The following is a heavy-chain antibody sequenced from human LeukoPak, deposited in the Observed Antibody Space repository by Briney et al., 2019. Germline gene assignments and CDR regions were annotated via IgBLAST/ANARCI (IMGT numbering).Heavy chain of an antibody. CDR2: ISGSGGST. CDR3: ARARTWIQLWFLDY. J-gene: IGHJ4*02. CDR1: GFTFSSYA. V-gene: IGHV3-23*01. Sequence: GGSLRLSCAASGFTFSSYAMSWVRQAPGKGLEWVSAISGSGGSTYYADSVKGRFTISRGNSKNTLYLQMNSLRAEDTAAYYCARARTWIQLWFLDYWGQGTLVTVSS. D-gene: IGHD5-18*01.